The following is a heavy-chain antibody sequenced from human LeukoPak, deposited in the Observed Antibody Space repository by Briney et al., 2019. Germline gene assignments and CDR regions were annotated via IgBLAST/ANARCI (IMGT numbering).Heavy chain of an antibody. CDR2: INPSGGST. V-gene: IGHV1-46*01. D-gene: IGHD5-24*01. CDR1: GYTFTSYG. J-gene: IGHJ3*02. Sequence: GASVKVSCKASGYTFTSYGISWVRQAPGQGLEWVGIINPSGGSTSYAQKLQGRVTMTRDTSTSTVYMELSSLRSEDTAVYYCARISRDGYTLNAFDIWGQGTMVTVSS. CDR3: ARISRDGYTLNAFDI.